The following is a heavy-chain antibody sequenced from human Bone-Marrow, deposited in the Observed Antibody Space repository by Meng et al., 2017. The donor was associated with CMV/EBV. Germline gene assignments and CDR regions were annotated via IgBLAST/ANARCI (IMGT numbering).Heavy chain of an antibody. J-gene: IGHJ4*02. CDR3: ARLSSNGDSLKY. V-gene: IGHV4-59*01. CDR2: IYYSGSN. CDR1: GVSISSYY. Sequence: HVHLPGAAPGLVQPSDPLSLTCTVSGVSISSYYWSSIRQPPGNGLEWIGYIYYSGSNNYNPSLKSRVTISVDTSKNQFSLKLSSVTAADTAVYYCARLSSNGDSLKYWGQGTLITVSS. D-gene: IGHD4-17*01.